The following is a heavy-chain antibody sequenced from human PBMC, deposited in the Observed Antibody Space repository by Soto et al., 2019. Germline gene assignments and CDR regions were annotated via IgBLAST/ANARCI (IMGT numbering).Heavy chain of an antibody. CDR2: ISSSGSTI. J-gene: IGHJ5*02. V-gene: IGHV3-11*01. D-gene: IGHD2-2*01. Sequence: GGSLRLSCAASGFTFSDYYMSWIRQAPGKGLEWVSYISSSGSTIYYADSVKGRFTISRDNAKNSLYLQMNSLRAEDTAVYYCARVLYCSSTSCSNWFDPWGQGTLVIVSS. CDR3: ARVLYCSSTSCSNWFDP. CDR1: GFTFSDYY.